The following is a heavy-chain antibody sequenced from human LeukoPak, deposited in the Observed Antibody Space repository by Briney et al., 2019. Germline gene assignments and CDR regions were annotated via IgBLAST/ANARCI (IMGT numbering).Heavy chain of an antibody. Sequence: PGGSLRLSCAASGFTFDDYAMHWVRQAPGKGLEWVSLISWDGGSTYYADSVKGRFTISRDNSKNSLYLQMNSLRAEHTALYYCAKSSGSYFHYFDYWGQGTLVTVSS. D-gene: IGHD1-26*01. CDR3: AKSSGSYFHYFDY. J-gene: IGHJ4*02. CDR2: ISWDGGST. CDR1: GFTFDDYA. V-gene: IGHV3-43D*03.